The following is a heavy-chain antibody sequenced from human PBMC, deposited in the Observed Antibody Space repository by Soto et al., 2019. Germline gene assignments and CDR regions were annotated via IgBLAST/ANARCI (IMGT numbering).Heavy chain of an antibody. D-gene: IGHD4-17*01. CDR3: ARDLPDYGGPARELYYYHYGMDV. CDR1: GYTFTSYG. V-gene: IGHV1-18*01. J-gene: IGHJ6*02. Sequence: ASVKVSCKASGYTFTSYGVSWVRQAPGQGLEWMGWISAYNGNTNYAQKLQGRVTMTTDTSTSTAYMELRSLRSDDTAVYYCARDLPDYGGPARELYYYHYGMDVWGQGTTVTVSS. CDR2: ISAYNGNT.